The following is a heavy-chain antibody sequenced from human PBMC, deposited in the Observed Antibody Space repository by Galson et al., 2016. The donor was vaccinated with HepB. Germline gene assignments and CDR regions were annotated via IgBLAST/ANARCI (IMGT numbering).Heavy chain of an antibody. V-gene: IGHV4-34*01. Sequence: SEILSLTCTFNGEAFTHYFWTWIRQPPGKGLEWLGEINHTGATNYNPSLQGRVTIFTGPSRNQFSLELTSVTAADTAVYYCARGRPVGPRLGRGQHYGLDVWGQGAMVTVSS. CDR3: ARGRPVGPRLGRGQHYGLDV. CDR2: INHTGAT. CDR1: GEAFTHYF. D-gene: IGHD3-10*01. J-gene: IGHJ6*02.